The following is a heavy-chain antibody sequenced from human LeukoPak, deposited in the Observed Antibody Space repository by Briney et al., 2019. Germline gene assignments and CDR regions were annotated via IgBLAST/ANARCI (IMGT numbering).Heavy chain of an antibody. V-gene: IGHV1-2*02. CDR3: ARDENYYYYYMDV. J-gene: IGHJ6*03. CDR1: GYTFTGYY. Sequence: ASVKVSCKASGYTFTGYYMHWVRQAPGQGLEWMGWINPNSGGTNYAQKFQGRVTITRDTSISTAYMELSRLRSDDTAVYYCARDENYYYYYMDVWGKGTTVTVSS. CDR2: INPNSGGT.